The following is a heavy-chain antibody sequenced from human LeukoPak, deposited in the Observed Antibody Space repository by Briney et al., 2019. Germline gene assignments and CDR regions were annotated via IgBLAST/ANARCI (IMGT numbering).Heavy chain of an antibody. Sequence: SETLSLICTVSGYSISSGYYWGWIRQPPGKGLEWIGTIYHSRSTYCNPSLRSRVTISVDTSKNQFSLNLRSVTAADTAVYYCARVPGVYYDILTGYGSGWFDPWGQGTLVTVSS. D-gene: IGHD3-9*01. CDR2: IYHSRST. CDR1: GYSISSGYY. J-gene: IGHJ5*02. V-gene: IGHV4-38-2*02. CDR3: ARVPGVYYDILTGYGSGWFDP.